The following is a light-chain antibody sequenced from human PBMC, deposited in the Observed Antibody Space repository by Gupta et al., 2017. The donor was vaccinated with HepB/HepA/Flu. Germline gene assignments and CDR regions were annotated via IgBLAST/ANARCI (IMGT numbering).Light chain of an antibody. Sequence: QSVLPQPPSPSGTPGHTFTISSSGSSSNIGSKYGYWYQQLPGTDPKSMIERNNQRTSGVLDRCSGGKSGNSAYLVISGRRSEDEADEYWAAWDDSMSGPGVFGGGTKLTVL. CDR1: SSNIGSKY. J-gene: IGLJ2*01. CDR2: RNN. V-gene: IGLV1-47*01. CDR3: AAWDDSMSGPGV.